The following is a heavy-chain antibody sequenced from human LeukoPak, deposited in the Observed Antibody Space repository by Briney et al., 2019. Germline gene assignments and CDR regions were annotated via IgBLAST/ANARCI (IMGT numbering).Heavy chain of an antibody. CDR1: GYSFTSYY. D-gene: IGHD1-26*01. J-gene: IGHJ5*02. Sequence: ASVKVSFKASGYSFTSYYMHWVRQAPGQGLEWMGFINPSGSSAAYAQKFQGRLTMTRDKFTSTDYMELTSLTSDDTAVYYCARDNSVGETAWWFDPWGQGTLVTVSS. CDR2: INPSGSSA. CDR3: ARDNSVGETAWWFDP. V-gene: IGHV1-46*01.